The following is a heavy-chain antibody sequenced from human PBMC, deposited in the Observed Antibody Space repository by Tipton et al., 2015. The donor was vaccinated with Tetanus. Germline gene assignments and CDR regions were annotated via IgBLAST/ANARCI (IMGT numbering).Heavy chain of an antibody. Sequence: QSGPEVKKPGSSVRVSCKASGGTFTTYAIAWVREAPGQGLEWMGGIIPGFRTANYAQKFQDRLTITADESTRTLNMELSSLRSDDTAVYYCGRDRDVFAGVVVIPAVMGQWGQGTPVAVSS. CDR2: IIPGFRTA. J-gene: IGHJ4*02. D-gene: IGHD2-15*01. CDR1: GGTFTTYA. V-gene: IGHV1-69*01. CDR3: GRDRDVFAGVVVIPAVMGQ.